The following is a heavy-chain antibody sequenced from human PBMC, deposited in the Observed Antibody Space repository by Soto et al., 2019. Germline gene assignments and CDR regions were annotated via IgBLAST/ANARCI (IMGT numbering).Heavy chain of an antibody. J-gene: IGHJ4*02. V-gene: IGHV3-33*01. D-gene: IGHD3-22*01. CDR3: ARGNYDRSGFLDF. Sequence: GGSLRLSCVASGFTFRNFGMHWARQAPGKGLEWVAVIWYDGGNKYYADSVKGRFTVSRDNSKSTLYLQMDSLRAEDTAVYYCARGNYDRSGFLDFWGQGSLVTVSS. CDR2: IWYDGGNK. CDR1: GFTFRNFG.